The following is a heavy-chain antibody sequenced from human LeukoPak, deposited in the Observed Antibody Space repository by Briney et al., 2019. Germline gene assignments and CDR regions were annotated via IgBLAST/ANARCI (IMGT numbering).Heavy chain of an antibody. Sequence: PSETLSLTCTVSGDSISSYFWSWIRQPPGKGLEWIGYIYYSGSTDYNPSLRSRVTISVDTSKSQFSLKLNSVTAADTAFYYCATHSGYDSYFDYWGQGTPVTVSS. CDR3: ATHSGYDSYFDY. CDR1: GDSISSYF. D-gene: IGHD5-12*01. CDR2: IYYSGST. V-gene: IGHV4-59*08. J-gene: IGHJ4*02.